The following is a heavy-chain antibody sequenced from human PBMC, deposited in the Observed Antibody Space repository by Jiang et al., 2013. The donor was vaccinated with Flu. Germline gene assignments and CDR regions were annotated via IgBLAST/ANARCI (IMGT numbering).Heavy chain of an antibody. CDR1: GYTFTTYG. Sequence: GAEVKKPGASVKVSCKASGYTFTTYGIHWVRQAPGQRLEWMGWINPGNGNTKYSQKFQGRVTITRDTSASTAYMELSGLRSEDTAVYYCGRDLICTNCTHELDPWGQGTLVTVSS. J-gene: IGHJ5*02. D-gene: IGHD2-8*01. CDR3: GRDLICTNCTHELDP. CDR2: INPGNGNT. V-gene: IGHV1-3*01.